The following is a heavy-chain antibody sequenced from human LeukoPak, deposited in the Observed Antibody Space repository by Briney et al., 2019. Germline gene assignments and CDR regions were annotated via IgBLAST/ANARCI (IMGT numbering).Heavy chain of an antibody. CDR3: AKWPEGATPKFHY. Sequence: GGSPRLSCAASGFTFSSYAMSWVRQAPGKGLEWVSTISGSGGVTYYADSVRGRFTIARDNSKNTLHLQMDSLRAEDTAIYYCAKWPEGATPKFHYWGQGTLVTVSS. J-gene: IGHJ4*02. CDR2: ISGSGGVT. V-gene: IGHV3-23*01. D-gene: IGHD1-26*01. CDR1: GFTFSSYA.